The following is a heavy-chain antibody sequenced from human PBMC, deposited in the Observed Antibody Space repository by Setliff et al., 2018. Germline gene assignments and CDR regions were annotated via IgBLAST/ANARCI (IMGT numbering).Heavy chain of an antibody. CDR3: ARLGNGDLLDY. CDR2: IYPGDSDT. V-gene: IGHV5-51*01. Sequence: PGESLKISCKGSGYSFTNYWIGWVRQMPGKGLEWMGLIYPGDSDTRYSPSFQGQVTFSADKSINTAYLQWSSLKASDTAMFYCARLGNGDLLDYWGQGTLVTVSS. CDR1: GYSFTNYW. J-gene: IGHJ4*02. D-gene: IGHD4-17*01.